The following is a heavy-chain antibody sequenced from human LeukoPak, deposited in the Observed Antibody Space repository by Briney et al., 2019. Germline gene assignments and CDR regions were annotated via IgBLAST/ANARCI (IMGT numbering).Heavy chain of an antibody. V-gene: IGHV4-61*10. CDR3: ARVTSGCTNGVCYYYYYYYMDV. J-gene: IGHJ6*03. CDR2: IYYSGST. Sequence: SETLSLTCTVSGGSISSSSYYWSWIRQPAGKGLEWIGYIYYSGSTNYNPSLKSRVTISVDTSKNQFSLKLSSVTAADTAVYYCARVTSGCTNGVCYYYYYYYMDVWGKGTTVTVSS. D-gene: IGHD2-8*01. CDR1: GGSISSSSYY.